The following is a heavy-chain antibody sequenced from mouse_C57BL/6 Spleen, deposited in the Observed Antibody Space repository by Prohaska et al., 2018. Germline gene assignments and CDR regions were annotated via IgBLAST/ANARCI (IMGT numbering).Heavy chain of an antibody. V-gene: IGHV1-22*01. CDR2: INPNNGGT. Sequence: GKQSHGKSLEWIGYINPNNGGTSYNQKFKGKATLTVNKSSSTAYMELRSLTSEDSAVYYCARSYYYGSSYWYFDVWGTGTTVTVSS. J-gene: IGHJ1*03. CDR3: ARSYYYGSSYWYFDV. D-gene: IGHD1-1*01.